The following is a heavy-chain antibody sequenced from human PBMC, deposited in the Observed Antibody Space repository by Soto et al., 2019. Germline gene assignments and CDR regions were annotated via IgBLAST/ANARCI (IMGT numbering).Heavy chain of an antibody. CDR3: ARRLESSSSFDY. CDR1: GGSISSGDYY. CDR2: IYYSGST. V-gene: IGHV4-31*03. D-gene: IGHD6-6*01. J-gene: IGHJ4*02. Sequence: QVQLQESGPGLVRPTQTLSLTCTVSGGSISSGDYYWSWIRQHPGKGLEWIGYIYYSGSTYYNPSLKSRVTISVDTSKNQFSLKLSSVTAADTSVYYCARRLESSSSFDYWGQGTLVTVSS.